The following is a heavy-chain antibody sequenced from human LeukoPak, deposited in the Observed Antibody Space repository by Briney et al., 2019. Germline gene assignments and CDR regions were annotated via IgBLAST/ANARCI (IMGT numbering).Heavy chain of an antibody. CDR2: FYYSGST. Sequence: PSDTLSLPCTVSGRSISRRGDHWGWIRQPPGRGLEWNGSFYYSGSTYYNPSFKSRVTVSVDTSRNQFSLKLSSVTAADTAVYYCARHYYDRSDSYSFDYWGQGTLVAVSS. CDR1: GRSISRRGDH. D-gene: IGHD3-22*01. J-gene: IGHJ4*02. CDR3: ARHYYDRSDSYSFDY. V-gene: IGHV4-39*01.